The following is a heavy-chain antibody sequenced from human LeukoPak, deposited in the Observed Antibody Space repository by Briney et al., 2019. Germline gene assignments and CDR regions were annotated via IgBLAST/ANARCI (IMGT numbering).Heavy chain of an antibody. CDR1: GASISSTSYC. D-gene: IGHD2-15*01. J-gene: IGHJ6*03. V-gene: IGHV4-61*10. CDR3: ARDGGAGYYYYMDV. Sequence: SETLSLTCTVSGASISSTSYCWGWIRQPAGKGLEWIGYIYYSGSTNYNPSLKSRVTISVDTSKNQFSLKLSSVTAADTAVYYCARDGGAGYYYYMDVWGKGTTVTISS. CDR2: IYYSGST.